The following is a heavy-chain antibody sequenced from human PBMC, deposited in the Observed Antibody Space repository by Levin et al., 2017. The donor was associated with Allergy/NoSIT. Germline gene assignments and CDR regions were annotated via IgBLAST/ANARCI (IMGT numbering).Heavy chain of an antibody. CDR3: ARDNHYGVFDY. J-gene: IGHJ4*02. CDR1: GFTVSSSY. CDR2: TYPDGNT. Sequence: GGSLRLSCAASGFTVSSSYMSWVRQAPGKGLEWVSLTYPDGNTNFADSVTGRFTVSRDNSKNTLFLHMNSLRAEDTAVYYCARDNHYGVFDYWGQGTLVTGSS. V-gene: IGHV3-53*01. D-gene: IGHD4/OR15-4a*01.